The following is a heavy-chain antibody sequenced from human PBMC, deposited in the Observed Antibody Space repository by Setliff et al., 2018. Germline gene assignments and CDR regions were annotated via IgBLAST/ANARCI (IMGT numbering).Heavy chain of an antibody. CDR3: ARDRSAYSYGLDV. Sequence: PSETLSLTCTVYGGSFSDYYWGWIRQSPGKRPEWIAEINQSGNTNYNPSLKSRVTMSVDTSKNQFALHLKSVTAADTAVYYCARDRSAYSYGLDVWGQGTTVTVSS. CDR2: INQSGNT. V-gene: IGHV4-34*10. D-gene: IGHD2-15*01. J-gene: IGHJ6*02. CDR1: GGSFSDYY.